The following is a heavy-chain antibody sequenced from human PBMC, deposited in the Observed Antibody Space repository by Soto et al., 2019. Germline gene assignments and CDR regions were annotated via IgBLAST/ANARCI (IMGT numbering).Heavy chain of an antibody. D-gene: IGHD2-2*01. CDR2: IIPISGTA. Sequence: QVQLVQSGAEVKKPGSSVKVSCKASGGTFSSYAISWVRQAPGQGLEWMGGIIPISGTANYAQKFQGRVTITAAESTRTAYMERSRLRSEDTAVYYCARSQGSSTSLEIYYYYYYGMDVWGQGTKVTVSS. V-gene: IGHV1-69*01. J-gene: IGHJ6*02. CDR3: ARSQGSSTSLEIYYYYYYGMDV. CDR1: GGTFSSYA.